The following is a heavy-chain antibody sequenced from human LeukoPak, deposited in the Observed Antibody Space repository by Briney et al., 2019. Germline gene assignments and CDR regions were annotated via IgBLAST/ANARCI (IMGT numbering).Heavy chain of an antibody. CDR2: FDPEDGET. CDR3: ATPNYYDSSGYWVY. Sequence: ASVKVSCKVSGYTLTELSMHWVRQAPGKGLEWMGGFDPEDGETIYAQKVKGRVTMTEYTVTATAYMELSSLRSEDTAVYYCATPNYYDSSGYWVYWGQGTLVTVSS. J-gene: IGHJ4*02. CDR1: GYTLTELS. D-gene: IGHD3-22*01. V-gene: IGHV1-24*01.